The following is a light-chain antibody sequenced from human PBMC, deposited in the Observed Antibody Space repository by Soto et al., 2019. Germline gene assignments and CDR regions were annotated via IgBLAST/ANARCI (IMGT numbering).Light chain of an antibody. V-gene: IGLV2-14*01. Sequence: QSALTQPASVSGSPGQSITISCTGTSSDVGGYNVVAWYQQYPGKAPKLIIYEVTNRPSGVSDRFSGSKSGNTASLTISGLQAEDEADYYCSSYTSSSTLVFGGGTKLTVL. CDR1: SSDVGGYNV. J-gene: IGLJ2*01. CDR2: EVT. CDR3: SSYTSSSTLV.